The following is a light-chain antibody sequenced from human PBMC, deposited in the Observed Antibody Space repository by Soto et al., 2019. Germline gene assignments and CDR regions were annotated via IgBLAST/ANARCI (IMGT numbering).Light chain of an antibody. V-gene: IGKV3-20*01. CDR3: QPYISSPPGFT. J-gene: IGKJ3*01. Sequence: PGERATLSCRASQSVSSTYFAWYRQKPGQPPSLLIYGASNRATGVPDRFSGSGTGPDFTLTISRLEPEDFAVYYCQPYISSPPGFTFRPGTTMEIK. CDR1: QSVSSTY. CDR2: GAS.